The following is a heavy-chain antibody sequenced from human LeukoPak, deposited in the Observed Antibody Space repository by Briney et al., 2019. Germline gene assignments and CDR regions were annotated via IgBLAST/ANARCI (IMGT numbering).Heavy chain of an antibody. D-gene: IGHD6-13*01. CDR1: GFTFSSYS. CDR3: ARIYRGYSSSWPDY. CDR2: ISSSSSYI. V-gene: IGHV3-21*01. J-gene: IGHJ4*02. Sequence: GGSLRLSCAASGFTFSSYSMNWVHQAPGKGLEWVSSISSSSSYIYYADSVKGRFTISRDNAKNSLYLQMNSLRAEDTAVYYCARIYRGYSSSWPDYWGQGTLVTVSS.